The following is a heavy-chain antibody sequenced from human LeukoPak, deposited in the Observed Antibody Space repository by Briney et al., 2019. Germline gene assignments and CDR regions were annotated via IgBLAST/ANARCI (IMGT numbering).Heavy chain of an antibody. D-gene: IGHD3-10*01. Sequence: GGSLRLSCAASGFTFSSYAMSWVRQAPGKGLEWVSAISGSGGSTYYADSVKGRFTISRDNSKNTLYLQMNSLRAEDTAVYYCAKETYGSGSQYYCYYYGMDVWGQGTTVTVSS. J-gene: IGHJ6*02. CDR1: GFTFSSYA. CDR2: ISGSGGST. CDR3: AKETYGSGSQYYCYYYGMDV. V-gene: IGHV3-23*01.